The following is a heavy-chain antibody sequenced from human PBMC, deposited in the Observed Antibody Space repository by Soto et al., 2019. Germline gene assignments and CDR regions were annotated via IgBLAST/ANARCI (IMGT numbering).Heavy chain of an antibody. CDR3: ARADTGDYVWGSYRPLPYFDY. CDR1: GGSISSYY. V-gene: IGHV4-59*01. D-gene: IGHD3-16*02. Sequence: SETLSLTCTVSGGSISSYYWSWIRQPPGKGLEWIGYIYYSGSTNYNPSLKSRVTISVDTSKNQFSLKLSSVTAADTAVYYCARADTGDYVWGSYRPLPYFDYWGQGTLVTVSA. CDR2: IYYSGST. J-gene: IGHJ4*02.